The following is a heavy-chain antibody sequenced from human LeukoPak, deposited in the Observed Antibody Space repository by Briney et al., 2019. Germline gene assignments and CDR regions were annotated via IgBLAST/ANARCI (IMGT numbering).Heavy chain of an antibody. V-gene: IGHV1-18*01. CDR2: ISAYNGNT. CDR3: ARDESSGSYYFDY. J-gene: IGHJ4*02. Sequence: ASVKVSCTASGYSFSSYGISWVRQAPGQGLEWMGWISAYNGNTKYAQKLQGRVTMTTDTSTSAAYMELRSLRSDDTAVYYCARDESSGSYYFDYWGQGTLVTVSS. D-gene: IGHD1-26*01. CDR1: GYSFSSYG.